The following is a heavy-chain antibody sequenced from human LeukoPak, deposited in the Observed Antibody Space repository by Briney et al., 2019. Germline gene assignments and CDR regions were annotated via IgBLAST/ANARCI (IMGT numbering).Heavy chain of an antibody. CDR1: GGSFSGYY. Sequence: SSETLSLTCAVYGGSFSGYYWSWIRQPPGKGLEWIGSIYHSGSTYYNPSLKSRVTISVDTSKNQFSLKLSSVTAADTAVYYCAREVGYYGSGSSLYYYYYMDVWGKGTTVTVSS. CDR3: AREVGYYGSGSSLYYYYYMDV. J-gene: IGHJ6*03. CDR2: IYHSGST. D-gene: IGHD3-10*01. V-gene: IGHV4-34*01.